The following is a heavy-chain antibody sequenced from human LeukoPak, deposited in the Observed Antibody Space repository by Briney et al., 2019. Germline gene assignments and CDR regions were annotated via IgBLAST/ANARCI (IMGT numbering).Heavy chain of an antibody. CDR3: ARETPRRGETRDGYR. D-gene: IGHD5-24*01. CDR1: GFTFSNYD. J-gene: IGHJ4*02. V-gene: IGHV3-23*01. Sequence: GGSLRLSCVASGFTFSNYDMSWVRQAPGKGLEWASLISGGGPSTYYTDSVKGRFTISGDNSKNLLFLQINSLRVEDTAVYYCARETPRRGETRDGYRWGQGTVVTVSS. CDR2: ISGGGPST.